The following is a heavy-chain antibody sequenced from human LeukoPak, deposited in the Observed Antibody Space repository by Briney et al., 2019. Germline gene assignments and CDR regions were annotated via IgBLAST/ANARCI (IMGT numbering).Heavy chain of an antibody. V-gene: IGHV1-2*02. D-gene: IGHD3-22*01. J-gene: IGHJ4*02. CDR3: ARPQDDSSAPDY. CDR2: INPNSGGT. Sequence: GASVKVSCKASGYTFTGYYMHWVRQAPGQGLEWMGWINPNSGGTNYAQKFQGRVTMTRDTSISTVYMELSRLRSDDTAVYYCARPQDDSSAPDYWGQGTLVTVSS. CDR1: GYTFTGYY.